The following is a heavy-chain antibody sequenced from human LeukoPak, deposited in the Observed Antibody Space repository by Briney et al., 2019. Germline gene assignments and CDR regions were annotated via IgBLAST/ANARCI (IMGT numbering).Heavy chain of an antibody. CDR1: GYNFNAYD. CDR2: MTPSSGRT. CDR3: ASPTAQQQLVLYYGMDV. J-gene: IGHJ6*02. D-gene: IGHD6-13*01. V-gene: IGHV1-2*02. Sequence: ASVKVSCKTSGYNFNAYDINWVRQATGQGLEWMGWMTPSSGRTGYAQKFQGRVTMTRDTSISTAYMELSRLRSDDTAVYYCASPTAQQQLVLYYGMDVWGQGTTVTVSS.